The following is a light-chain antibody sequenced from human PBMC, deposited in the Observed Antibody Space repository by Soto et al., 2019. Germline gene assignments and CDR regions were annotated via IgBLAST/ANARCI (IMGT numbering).Light chain of an antibody. J-gene: IGLJ2*01. Sequence: QSALTQPASVSGSPGQSITISCTGTSSDVGGYDYVSWYQQYPGKAPKPMIYDVSDRPSGVSNRFSGSKSGNTASLTISGLQAEDEADYYCSSYTSSSTVVFGGGTKLTVL. CDR2: DVS. V-gene: IGLV2-14*03. CDR3: SSYTSSSTVV. CDR1: SSDVGGYDY.